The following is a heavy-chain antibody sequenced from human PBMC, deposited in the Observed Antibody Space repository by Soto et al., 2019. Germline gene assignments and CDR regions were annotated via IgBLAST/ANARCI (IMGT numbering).Heavy chain of an antibody. CDR3: AKDRVGDSSGYYHGFDY. D-gene: IGHD3-22*01. V-gene: IGHV3-23*01. Sequence: GGSLRLSCAASGFTFSSYAMSWVRQAPGKGLEWVSAISGSGGSTYYADSVKGRFTISRDNSKNTLYLQMNSLRAEDTAVYYCAKDRVGDSSGYYHGFDYWGQGTLVTVSS. CDR1: GFTFSSYA. CDR2: ISGSGGST. J-gene: IGHJ4*02.